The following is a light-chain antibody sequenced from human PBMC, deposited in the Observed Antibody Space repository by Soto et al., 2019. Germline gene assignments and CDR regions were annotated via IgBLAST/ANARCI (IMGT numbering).Light chain of an antibody. CDR1: QGMGSF. CDR2: SAS. CDR3: QQFNSYPPT. V-gene: IGKV1-9*01. Sequence: DIQLTQSPSFLSASVGDRVTITCRASQGMGSFLAWYQQKPGKAPRLLIYSASTLQSGVSLRFSGSGSGTEFTLTISSLQSEDFATYYCQQFNSYPPTFGQGTKVEIK. J-gene: IGKJ1*01.